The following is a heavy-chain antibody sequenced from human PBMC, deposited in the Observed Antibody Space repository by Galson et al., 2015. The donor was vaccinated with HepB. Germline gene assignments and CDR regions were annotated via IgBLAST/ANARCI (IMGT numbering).Heavy chain of an antibody. CDR1: GFAVNSNY. Sequence: SLRLSCAASGFAVNSNYMSWVRQAPGKGLEWVSVIYDGGNTNYTESVKGRFTISIDESQNTLNLHMTNLRSQDTAVYYCARVTDWGWYFDLWGRGTLVSVSS. V-gene: IGHV3-66*02. D-gene: IGHD3-16*01. J-gene: IGHJ2*01. CDR2: IYDGGNT. CDR3: ARVTDWGWYFDL.